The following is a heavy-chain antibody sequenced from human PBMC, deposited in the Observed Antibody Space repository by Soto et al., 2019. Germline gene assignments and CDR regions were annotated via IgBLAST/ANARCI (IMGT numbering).Heavy chain of an antibody. CDR3: ARVSRRITMVRGVPNWFDP. V-gene: IGHV4-59*01. Sequence: QVQLQESGPGLVKPSETLSLTCTVSGGSISSYYWSWIRQPPGKGLEWIGYIYYSGSTNYNPSLKRRVTISVDTSQNHFSLTLSSVTAADTAVYYCARVSRRITMVRGVPNWFDPWGQGTLVTVSS. CDR2: IYYSGST. D-gene: IGHD3-10*01. J-gene: IGHJ5*02. CDR1: GGSISSYY.